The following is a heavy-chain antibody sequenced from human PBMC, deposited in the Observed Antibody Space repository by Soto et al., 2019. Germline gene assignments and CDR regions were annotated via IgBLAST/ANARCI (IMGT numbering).Heavy chain of an antibody. D-gene: IGHD3-16*02. CDR3: ARARSYDYIWGSYRYGYYYYYYMDV. Sequence: GGSLRLSCAASGFTFSSYSMNWVRQAPGKGLEWVSSISSSSSYIYYADSVKGRFTISRDNAKNSLYLQMNSLRAEDTAVYYCARARSYDYIWGSYRYGYYYYYYMDVWGKGTTVTVSS. J-gene: IGHJ6*03. V-gene: IGHV3-21*01. CDR2: ISSSSSYI. CDR1: GFTFSSYS.